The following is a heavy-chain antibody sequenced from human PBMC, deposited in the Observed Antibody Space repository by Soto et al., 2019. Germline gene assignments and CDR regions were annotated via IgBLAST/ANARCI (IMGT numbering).Heavy chain of an antibody. CDR2: ICYSGST. Sequence: PSETLSLTCTVSGGSISSYYWSWIRQPPGKGLEWIGYICYSGSTNYNPSLKSRVTISVDTSKNQFSLKLSSVTAADTAVYYCAGSRITIFGVVIKNYYYYGMDVWGQGTTVTVSS. J-gene: IGHJ6*02. V-gene: IGHV4-59*01. CDR1: GGSISSYY. D-gene: IGHD3-3*01. CDR3: AGSRITIFGVVIKNYYYYGMDV.